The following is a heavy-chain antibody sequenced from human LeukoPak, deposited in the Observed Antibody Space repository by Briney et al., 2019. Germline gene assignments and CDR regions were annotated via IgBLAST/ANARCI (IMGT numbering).Heavy chain of an antibody. D-gene: IGHD3-22*01. V-gene: IGHV3-30*03. J-gene: IGHJ4*02. CDR3: VSGDSGHFFDY. Sequence: GGSLRLSCAASGFTFSGHGMHWVRQAPGKGLEWVADISYDGSNKYHADSVKGRFTISRDNSKSTLYLHMNSLRAEDTAVYYCVSGDSGHFFDYWGQGTLVTVSS. CDR1: GFTFSGHG. CDR2: ISYDGSNK.